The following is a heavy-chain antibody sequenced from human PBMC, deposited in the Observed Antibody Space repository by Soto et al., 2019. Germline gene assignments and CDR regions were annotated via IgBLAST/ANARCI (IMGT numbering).Heavy chain of an antibody. D-gene: IGHD2-8*02. CDR1: GFTFSSYA. V-gene: IGHV3-23*01. Sequence: DVQLLESGGGLVQPEGSLRLSCAASGFTFSSYAMGWARQGPGKGLEWVAVVSSGGSTHYADSGRGRFTISRDNSKNTLSLQMNSLTAQDTAVYFCAKRPGAGGDFDYWGQGALVCVSS. CDR3: AKRPGAGGDFDY. J-gene: IGHJ4*02. CDR2: VSSGGST.